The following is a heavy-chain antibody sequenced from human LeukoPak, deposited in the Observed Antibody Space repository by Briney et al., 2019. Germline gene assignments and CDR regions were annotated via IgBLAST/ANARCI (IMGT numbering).Heavy chain of an antibody. J-gene: IGHJ4*02. D-gene: IGHD1-26*01. Sequence: PSETLSLTCSVSGVSISTYYWIWIRQPPAKGLEWMGFFSYSGSTKYNPSLKSRVTMSVDTSKNQFSLKLSSVTAAGTAVYYCARMYSGTSYYFDYWGQGTLVTVSS. CDR1: GVSISTYY. CDR3: ARMYSGTSYYFDY. CDR2: FSYSGST. V-gene: IGHV4-59*01.